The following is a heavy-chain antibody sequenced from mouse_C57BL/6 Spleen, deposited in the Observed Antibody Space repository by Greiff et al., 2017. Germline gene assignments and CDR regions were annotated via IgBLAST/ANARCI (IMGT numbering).Heavy chain of an antibody. J-gene: IGHJ2*01. Sequence: VQLQQSGAELVKPGASVKISCKASGYAFSSYWMNWVKQRPGKGLEWIGQIYPGDGDTNYNGKFKGKATLTADKSSSTAYMQLSSLTSEDSAVYCCAMYYYGSYYFDYWGQGTTLTVSS. CDR3: AMYYYGSYYFDY. V-gene: IGHV1-80*01. CDR1: GYAFSSYW. D-gene: IGHD1-1*01. CDR2: IYPGDGDT.